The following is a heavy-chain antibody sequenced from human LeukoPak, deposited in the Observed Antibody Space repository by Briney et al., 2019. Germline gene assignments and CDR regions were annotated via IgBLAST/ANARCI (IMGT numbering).Heavy chain of an antibody. Sequence: ASVKVSCKASGYTFTSYGISWVRQAPGQGLEWMGWISAYNGNTNYAQKLQGRVTMTTDTSTSTAYMELRSLRSDDTAVYYCARDFLVDTAMVTDYWGQGTLVTASS. D-gene: IGHD5-18*01. V-gene: IGHV1-18*04. CDR1: GYTFTSYG. J-gene: IGHJ4*02. CDR3: ARDFLVDTAMVTDY. CDR2: ISAYNGNT.